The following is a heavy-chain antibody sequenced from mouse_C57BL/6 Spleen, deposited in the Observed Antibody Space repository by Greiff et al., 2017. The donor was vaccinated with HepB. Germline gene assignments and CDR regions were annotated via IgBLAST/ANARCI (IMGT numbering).Heavy chain of an antibody. Sequence: QVQLKQPGTELVKPGASVKLSCKASGYTFTSYWMHWVKQRPGQGLEWIGNINPSNGGTNYNEKFKSKATLTVDKSSSTAYMQLSSLTSEDSAVYYCARNSNRYYYAMDYWGQGTSVTVSS. CDR2: INPSNGGT. CDR1: GYTFTSYW. J-gene: IGHJ4*01. D-gene: IGHD2-5*01. CDR3: ARNSNRYYYAMDY. V-gene: IGHV1-53*01.